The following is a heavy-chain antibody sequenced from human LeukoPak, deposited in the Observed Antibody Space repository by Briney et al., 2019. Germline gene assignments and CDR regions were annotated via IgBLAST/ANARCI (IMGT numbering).Heavy chain of an antibody. CDR2: ISAYNGNT. J-gene: IGHJ6*03. Sequence: ASVKVSCKASSYTFTSYGISWVQQAPGQGLEWMGWISAYNGNTNYAQKLQGRVTMTTDTSTSTAYMELRSLRSDDTAVYYCARQLYSSSSRTRYYYYYNMDVWGKGTTVTVSS. D-gene: IGHD6-6*01. CDR3: ARQLYSSSSRTRYYYYYNMDV. V-gene: IGHV1-18*01. CDR1: SYTFTSYG.